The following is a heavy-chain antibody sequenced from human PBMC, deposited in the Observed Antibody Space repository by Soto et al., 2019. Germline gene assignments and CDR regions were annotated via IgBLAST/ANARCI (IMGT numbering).Heavy chain of an antibody. CDR2: ISWNSGSI. CDR1: GFTFDDYA. Sequence: EVQLVESGGGLVQTGRSLRLSCAASGFTFDDYAMHWVRQAPGKGLEWVSGISWNSGSIVYADSVKGRFTISRDNARNSLYLQMNSLRAEDTALYYCAKDNSNWKVQGNYYYYYMDVWGKGTTVTVSS. J-gene: IGHJ6*03. V-gene: IGHV3-9*01. D-gene: IGHD1-1*01. CDR3: AKDNSNWKVQGNYYYYYMDV.